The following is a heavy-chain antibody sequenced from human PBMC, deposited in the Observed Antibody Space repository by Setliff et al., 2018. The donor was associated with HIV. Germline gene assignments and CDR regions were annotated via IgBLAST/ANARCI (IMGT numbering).Heavy chain of an antibody. V-gene: IGHV3-49*04. Sequence: LRLSCTASGFTFGDYAMSWVRQAPGKGLEWVGFIKSKTDGGTTDYAAPVKGRFTISRDDSKSIAYLQMNSLKTEDTAVYYCSRGGGLYYYYGLDVWGQGTTVTVS. J-gene: IGHJ6*02. CDR1: GFTFGDYA. CDR2: IKSKTDGGTT. CDR3: SRGGGLYYYYGLDV. D-gene: IGHD3-16*01.